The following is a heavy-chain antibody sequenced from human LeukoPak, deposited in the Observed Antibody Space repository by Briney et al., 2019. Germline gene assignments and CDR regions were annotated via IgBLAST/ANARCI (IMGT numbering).Heavy chain of an antibody. J-gene: IGHJ4*02. Sequence: GGSLRLSCAASGFTFSAFWMHWVRQAPGKGLVWVSRINSDDSRTTYADSVKGRFTISRDNAKNTLYLQMNSLRAEDTAVYYCLRDLNWSLDQWGQGTLVTVSS. CDR1: GFTFSAFW. CDR2: INSDDSRT. D-gene: IGHD1-20*01. CDR3: LRDLNWSLDQ. V-gene: IGHV3-74*01.